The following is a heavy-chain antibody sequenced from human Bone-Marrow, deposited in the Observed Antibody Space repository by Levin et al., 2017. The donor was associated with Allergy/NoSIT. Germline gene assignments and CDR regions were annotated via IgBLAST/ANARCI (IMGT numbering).Heavy chain of an antibody. CDR1: GFTFSSYG. CDR2: IWYDGSNK. Sequence: PGESLKISCAASGFTFSSYGMHWVRQAPGKGLEWVAVIWYDGSNKYYADSVKGRFTISRDNSKNTLYLQMNSLRAEDTAVYYCARGDIVVVPELPPSVEDDTFDSWGQGTMVTVSS. CDR3: ARGDIVVVPELPPSVEDDTFDS. V-gene: IGHV3-33*01. J-gene: IGHJ3*02. D-gene: IGHD2-2*01.